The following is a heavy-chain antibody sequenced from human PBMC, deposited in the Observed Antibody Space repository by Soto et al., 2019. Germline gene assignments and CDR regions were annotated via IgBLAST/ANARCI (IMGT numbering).Heavy chain of an antibody. CDR2: TYYRSKWFN. V-gene: IGHV6-1*01. Sequence: SQTLSLTCAISGDSVSINSAAWNWIRQSPSRGLEWLGRTYYRSKWFNGYAVSVKSRITINPDTSRNQFSLQLNSVTPEDTAVYYCARGIAAGGHGVDVWGQGTTVTVSS. D-gene: IGHD6-13*01. J-gene: IGHJ6*02. CDR1: GDSVSINSAA. CDR3: ARGIAAGGHGVDV.